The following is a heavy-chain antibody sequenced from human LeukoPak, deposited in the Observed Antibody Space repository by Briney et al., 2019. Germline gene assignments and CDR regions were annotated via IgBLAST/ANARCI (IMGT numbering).Heavy chain of an antibody. CDR1: GGSISSYY. CDR3: ARGGYYGSGNDFRFDP. J-gene: IGHJ5*02. D-gene: IGHD3-10*01. Sequence: PSETLSLTCTVSGGSISSYYWNWIRQPPGKGLEWIGYIFYSGRTSYNPSLKSRVTLSVDTSKNWFSLRLTSVTAADTAVYYCARGGYYGSGNDFRFDPWGQGTLVTVSS. CDR2: IFYSGRT. V-gene: IGHV4-59*01.